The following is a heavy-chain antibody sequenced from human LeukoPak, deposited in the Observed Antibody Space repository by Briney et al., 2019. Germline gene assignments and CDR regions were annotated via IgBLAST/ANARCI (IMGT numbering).Heavy chain of an antibody. D-gene: IGHD2-8*02. CDR3: VCRGCTANACFVSSFNCFDH. CDR1: GLTFSRYW. CDR2: INQDGSEK. V-gene: IGHV3-7*03. Sequence: PGGSLRLSCAASGLTFSRYWLTWVRQAPGKGLEWVANINQDGSEKNYVDSVKGRFTISRDNAKSSLYLQMNSLRDEDTAVYHCVCRGCTANACFVSSFNCFDHWGQGSLVTVSS. J-gene: IGHJ4*02.